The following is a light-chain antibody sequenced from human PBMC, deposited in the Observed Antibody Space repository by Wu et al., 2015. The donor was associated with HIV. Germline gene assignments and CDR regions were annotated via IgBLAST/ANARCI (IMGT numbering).Light chain of an antibody. CDR2: AAS. CDR3: QKYNTAPWT. CDR1: QGITNY. J-gene: IGKJ1*01. V-gene: IGKV1-27*01. Sequence: DIQMTQSPSSLSASVGDRVTITCRASQGITNYLAWYQQKPGKVPKVLIYAASTLQSGAPSRFSGSGSGTDFTLTISSLQPEDVATYYCQKYNTAPWTFGRRDQGGNQT.